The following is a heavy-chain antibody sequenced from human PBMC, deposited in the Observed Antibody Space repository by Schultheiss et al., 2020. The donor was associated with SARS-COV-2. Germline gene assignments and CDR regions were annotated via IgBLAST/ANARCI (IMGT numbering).Heavy chain of an antibody. D-gene: IGHD3-22*01. Sequence: GGSLRLSCAVSGFTFSDYYMSWIRQAPGKGLEWVAVISYDGSNKYYADSVKGRFTISRDNSKNRLYLQMNSLRAEDTAVYYCARDSEHDSSAYMMLWGQGILVTVSS. CDR3: ARDSEHDSSAYMML. CDR2: ISYDGSNK. J-gene: IGHJ4*02. V-gene: IGHV3-30*13. CDR1: GFTFSDYY.